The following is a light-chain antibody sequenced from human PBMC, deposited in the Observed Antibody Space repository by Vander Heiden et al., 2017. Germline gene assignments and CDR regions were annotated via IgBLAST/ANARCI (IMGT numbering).Light chain of an antibody. CDR1: SSNIGAGYD. CDR2: GNS. J-gene: IGLJ3*02. Sequence: QSVLTQPPSVSAAPGQRVTISCTGSSSNIGAGYDVHWYQQLPGTAPKRLIYGNSNRPSGVPDRFSGSKSGTSASLAITGLQAEDEADYYCQSYDSSLSGWVFGGGTKLTVL. V-gene: IGLV1-40*01. CDR3: QSYDSSLSGWV.